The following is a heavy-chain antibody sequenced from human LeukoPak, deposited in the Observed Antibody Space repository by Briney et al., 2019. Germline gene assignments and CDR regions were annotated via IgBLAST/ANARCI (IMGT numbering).Heavy chain of an antibody. CDR3: ARHGNRYSGYDAPFDY. Sequence: GESLKISCKGSGYSFTSYWIGWVRQMPGKGLEWMGIIYPGDSDTRYSPSFQGQVTISADKSISTAYLQWSSLKASDTAMYYCARHGNRYSGYDAPFDYWGQGTLVTVSS. V-gene: IGHV5-51*01. J-gene: IGHJ4*02. D-gene: IGHD5-12*01. CDR1: GYSFTSYW. CDR2: IYPGDSDT.